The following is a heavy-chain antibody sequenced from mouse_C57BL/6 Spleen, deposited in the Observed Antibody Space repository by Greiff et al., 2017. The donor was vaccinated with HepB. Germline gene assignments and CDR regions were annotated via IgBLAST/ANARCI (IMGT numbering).Heavy chain of an antibody. D-gene: IGHD1-1*01. Sequence: VQLQQSGAELARPGASVKLSCKASGYTFTSYGISWVKQRTGQGLEWIGEIYPRSGNTYYNEKFKGKATLTADKSSSTAYMELRSLTSEDSAVYVCAREVNYYGSSHAYWYFDVWGTGTTVTVSS. CDR1: GYTFTSYG. J-gene: IGHJ1*03. CDR2: IYPRSGNT. CDR3: AREVNYYGSSHAYWYFDV. V-gene: IGHV1-81*01.